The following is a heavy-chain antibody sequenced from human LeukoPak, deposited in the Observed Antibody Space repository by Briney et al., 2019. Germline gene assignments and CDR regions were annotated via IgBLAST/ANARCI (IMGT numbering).Heavy chain of an antibody. CDR2: IYHSGTT. Sequence: SQTLSLTCTVSGGSISSGGYYWSWIRQPPGKGLEWIGYIYHSGTTNYNPSLRGRVSMSVDTSKNQFSLKLSSVIAADTAVYYCAREGGYCNSGYCYISLDYWGQGALLTVSS. CDR1: GGSISSGGYY. D-gene: IGHD2-2*02. CDR3: AREGGYCNSGYCYISLDY. J-gene: IGHJ4*02. V-gene: IGHV4-30-2*01.